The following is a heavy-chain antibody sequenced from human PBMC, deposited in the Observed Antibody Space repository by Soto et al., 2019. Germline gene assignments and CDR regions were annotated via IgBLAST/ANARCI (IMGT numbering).Heavy chain of an antibody. CDR2: INHSGST. CDR1: GGSFSGYY. D-gene: IGHD6-13*01. CDR3: ERWPIAAAGPATFDY. Sequence: SETLSLTCAAYGGSFSGYYWSWIRQPPGKGLEWIGEINHSGSTNYNPSLKSRVTISVDTSKNQFSLKLSSVTAADTAVYYCERWPIAAAGPATFDYWGQGTLVTVSS. V-gene: IGHV4-34*01. J-gene: IGHJ4*02.